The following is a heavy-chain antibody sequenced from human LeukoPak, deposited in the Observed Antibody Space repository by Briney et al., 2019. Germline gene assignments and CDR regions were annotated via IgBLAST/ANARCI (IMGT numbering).Heavy chain of an antibody. CDR1: GGSISSSGYY. CDR2: INHSGST. CDR3: ASGLLWDAFDI. V-gene: IGHV4-39*07. Sequence: KSSETLSLTCTVSGGSISSSGYYWSWIRQPPGKGLEWIGEINHSGSTNYNPSLKSRVTISVDTSKNQFSLKLTSVTAADTAVYYCASGLLWDAFDIWGQGTVVTVSS. J-gene: IGHJ3*02. D-gene: IGHD3-10*01.